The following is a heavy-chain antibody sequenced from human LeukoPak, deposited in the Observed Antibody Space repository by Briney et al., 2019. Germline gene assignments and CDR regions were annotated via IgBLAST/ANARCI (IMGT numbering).Heavy chain of an antibody. D-gene: IGHD2-21*01. Sequence: GGSLRLSCAASGFTFSSYSMNWVRQAPGKGLEWVSGISGKGANTYHADSVKGRFTISRDNSKNTLYVQMHSLRAEDTAVYYCATEKGDSPDYWGQGTLVTVSS. CDR2: ISGKGANT. J-gene: IGHJ4*02. V-gene: IGHV3-23*01. CDR3: ATEKGDSPDY. CDR1: GFTFSSYS.